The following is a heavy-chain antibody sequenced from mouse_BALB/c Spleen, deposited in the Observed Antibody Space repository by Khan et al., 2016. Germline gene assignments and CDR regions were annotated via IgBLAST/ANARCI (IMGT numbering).Heavy chain of an antibody. CDR1: GYAFTNYL. CDR3: ARAGTEYAMDY. CDR2: INPGTGDT. J-gene: IGHJ4*01. V-gene: IGHV1-54*01. D-gene: IGHD4-1*01. Sequence: VQLQQSGAELVRPGTSVKVSCKASGYAFTNYLIEWIKQRPGQGLEWIGVINPGTGDTNYNEKFMDKTKLTADKSSTTAYMQLSSLTSDDSAVYFCARAGTEYAMDYWGQGTSVTVSS.